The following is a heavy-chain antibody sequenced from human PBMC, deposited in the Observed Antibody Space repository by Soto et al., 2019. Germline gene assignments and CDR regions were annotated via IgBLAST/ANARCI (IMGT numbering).Heavy chain of an antibody. J-gene: IGHJ4*02. D-gene: IGHD1-26*01. CDR1: GFTFSSYA. V-gene: IGHV3-23*01. CDR2: ISGSGGST. CDR3: ATEDSGSYNNPATFDY. Sequence: GGSLRLSCAASGFTFSSYAMSWVRQAPGKGPEWVSAISGSGGSTYYADSVKGRFTISRDNSKNTLYLQMNSLRAEDTAVYYCATEDSGSYNNPATFDYWGQGTLVTVSS.